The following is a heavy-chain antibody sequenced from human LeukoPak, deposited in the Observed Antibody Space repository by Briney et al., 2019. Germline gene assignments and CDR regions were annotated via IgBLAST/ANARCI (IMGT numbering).Heavy chain of an antibody. CDR3: ARHDDYYDSSGYVDY. D-gene: IGHD3-22*01. Sequence: SETLSLTCAVYGGSFSGYYWSWIRQPPGKGLEWIGEINHSGSTNYNPSLKSRVTISVDTSKNQFSLKLSSVTAADTAVYYCARHDDYYDSSGYVDYWGQGTLVTVSS. CDR2: INHSGST. CDR1: GGSFSGYY. J-gene: IGHJ4*02. V-gene: IGHV4-34*01.